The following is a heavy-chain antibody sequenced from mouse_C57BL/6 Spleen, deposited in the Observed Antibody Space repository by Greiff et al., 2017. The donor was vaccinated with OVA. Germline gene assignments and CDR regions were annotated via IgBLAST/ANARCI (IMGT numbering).Heavy chain of an antibody. D-gene: IGHD1-1*01. CDR1: GYTFTGYW. J-gene: IGHJ3*01. CDR3: AREVYGRGFAY. CDR2: ILPGSGST. Sequence: VQLQESGAELMKPGASVKLSCKATGYTFTGYWIEWVKQRPGHGLEWIGEILPGSGSTNYNEKFKGKATFTADTSSNTAYMQLSSLTTEDSAIYYCAREVYGRGFAYWGQGTLVTVSA. V-gene: IGHV1-9*01.